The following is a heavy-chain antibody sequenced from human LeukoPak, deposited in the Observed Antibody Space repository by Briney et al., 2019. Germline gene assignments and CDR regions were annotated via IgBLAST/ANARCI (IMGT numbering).Heavy chain of an antibody. CDR3: AKDLNSGWYSAADFQH. J-gene: IGHJ1*01. Sequence: GGSLRLSCAASGFTFSSYGMHWVRQAPGKGLEWVAVIWYDGSNKYYADSVKGRFTISRDNSKNTLYLQMNSLRAEDTAVYYSAKDLNSGWYSAADFQHWGQGTLVTVSS. V-gene: IGHV3-33*06. CDR2: IWYDGSNK. CDR1: GFTFSSYG. D-gene: IGHD6-19*01.